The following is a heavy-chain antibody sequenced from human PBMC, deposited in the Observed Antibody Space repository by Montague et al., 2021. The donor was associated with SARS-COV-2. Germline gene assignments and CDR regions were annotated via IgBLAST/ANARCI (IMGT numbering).Heavy chain of an antibody. CDR3: ARDFVAAVPDRFDS. Sequence: SEPLSLTCAVSGGFISSGNWWSWVRQPPGKGLEWIGEIFHSGAASYNPSLKSRLTISMDKSKNEFSLKLNSVTAADTAMYYCARDFVAAVPDRFDSWGQGVLVTVSS. J-gene: IGHJ4*02. CDR1: GGFISSGNW. D-gene: IGHD6-13*01. V-gene: IGHV4/OR15-8*02. CDR2: IFHSGAA.